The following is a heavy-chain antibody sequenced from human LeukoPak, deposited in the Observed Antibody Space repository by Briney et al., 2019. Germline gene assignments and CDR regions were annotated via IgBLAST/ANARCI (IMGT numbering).Heavy chain of an antibody. Sequence: SETLSLTCAVSGGSISSSNWWSWIRQPPGKGLEWIGYIYYIGSTDYNPSLNSRVTISVDTSKNQFSLKLSSVTAADTAVYYCARVFYDSSGYGAFDIWGQGTMVTVSS. J-gene: IGHJ3*02. D-gene: IGHD3-22*01. V-gene: IGHV4-4*02. CDR2: IYYIGST. CDR3: ARVFYDSSGYGAFDI. CDR1: GGSISSSNW.